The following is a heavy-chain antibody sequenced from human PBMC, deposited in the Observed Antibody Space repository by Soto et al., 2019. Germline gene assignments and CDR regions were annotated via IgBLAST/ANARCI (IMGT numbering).Heavy chain of an antibody. Sequence: PAGSLRLSCAASGFTFSTYTMYWVRQAPGKGLEWVAVISYDGNNKNYADSVKGRFTISRDNSKNTLYLQMNSLRAEDTAVYYCARDIVVVPVALDYWGHGTLVTVSS. CDR1: GFTFSTYT. CDR3: ARDIVVVPVALDY. J-gene: IGHJ4*01. V-gene: IGHV3-30-3*01. CDR2: ISYDGNNK. D-gene: IGHD2-2*01.